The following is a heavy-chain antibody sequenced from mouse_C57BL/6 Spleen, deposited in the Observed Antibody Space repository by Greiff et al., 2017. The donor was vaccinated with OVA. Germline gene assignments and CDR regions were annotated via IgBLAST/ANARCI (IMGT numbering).Heavy chain of an antibody. V-gene: IGHV3-1*01. D-gene: IGHD1-1*01. Sequence: VQLKESGPGMVKPSQSLSLTCTVTGYSITSGYDWHWIRHFPGNKLEWMGYISYSGSTNYNPSLKSRISITHDTSKNHFFLKLNSVTTEDTATYYCARDRYYGSSYWYFDVWGTGTTVTVSS. CDR3: ARDRYYGSSYWYFDV. J-gene: IGHJ1*03. CDR1: GYSITSGYD. CDR2: ISYSGST.